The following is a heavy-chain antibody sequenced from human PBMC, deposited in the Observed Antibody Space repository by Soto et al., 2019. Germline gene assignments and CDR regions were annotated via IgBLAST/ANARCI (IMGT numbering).Heavy chain of an antibody. CDR3: TTSITIFGVVIIQDY. Sequence: PGGSLRLSCAASGFTFSGSAMHWVRQASGKGLEWVGRIRSKANSYATAYAASVKGRFTISRDDSKNTAYLQMNSLKTEDTAVYYCTTSITIFGVVIIQDYWGQGTLVTVSS. CDR1: GFTFSGSA. CDR2: IRSKANSYAT. D-gene: IGHD3-3*01. V-gene: IGHV3-73*01. J-gene: IGHJ4*02.